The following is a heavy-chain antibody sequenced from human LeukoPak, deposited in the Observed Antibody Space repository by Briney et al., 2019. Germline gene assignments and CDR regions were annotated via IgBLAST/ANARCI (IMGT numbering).Heavy chain of an antibody. CDR2: ISGSGGTT. J-gene: IGHJ4*02. CDR1: GFTFSSYA. CDR3: AKGRNYASGSYGDF. Sequence: GGSLRLSCAASGFTFSSYAMTWVRQAPGRGLEWVSGISGSGGTTYCADSVKGRFSISRDNSKNALYLQLNSLRAEDTAVYYCAKGRNYASGSYGDFWGQGTLVTVSS. D-gene: IGHD3-10*01. V-gene: IGHV3-23*01.